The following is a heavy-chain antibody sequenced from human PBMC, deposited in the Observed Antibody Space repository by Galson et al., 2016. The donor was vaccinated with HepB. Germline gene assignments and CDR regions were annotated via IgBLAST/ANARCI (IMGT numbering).Heavy chain of an antibody. J-gene: IGHJ4*02. CDR1: GFTFSDYW. V-gene: IGHV3-30*18. D-gene: IGHD2-15*01. CDR2: VSHNGSVT. CDR3: AKDLGYCTGGKCYSVGVFDS. Sequence: SLRLSCAASGFTFSDYWMKWVRQAPGKGLEWVAVVSHNGSVTDYAASVKGRFSVSRDNSRNTLSLQINNVRAEDTAVYPGAKDLGYCTGGKCYSVGVFDSWGQGTLVTVSS.